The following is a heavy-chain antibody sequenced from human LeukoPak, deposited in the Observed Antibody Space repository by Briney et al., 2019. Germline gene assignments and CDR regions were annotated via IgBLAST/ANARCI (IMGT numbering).Heavy chain of an antibody. V-gene: IGHV1-69*01. J-gene: IGHJ6*02. CDR3: ARSMLDDSSGYYFNYYYYGMDV. CDR1: GGTSSSYA. CDR2: IIPIFGTA. D-gene: IGHD3-22*01. Sequence: GASVKVSCKASGGTSSSYAISWVRQAPGQGLEWMGGIIPIFGTANYAQKFQGRVTITADESTSTAYMELSSLRSEDTAVYYCARSMLDDSSGYYFNYYYYGMDVWGQGTTVTVSS.